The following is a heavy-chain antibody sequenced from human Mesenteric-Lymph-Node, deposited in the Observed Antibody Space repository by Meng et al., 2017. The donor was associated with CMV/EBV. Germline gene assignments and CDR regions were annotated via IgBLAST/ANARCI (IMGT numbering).Heavy chain of an antibody. CDR1: YTFPSYD. V-gene: IGHV1-46*01. D-gene: IGHD6-13*01. CDR3: ARDIGSLYGGSWYWFDP. J-gene: IGHJ5*02. Sequence: YTFPSYDTHRVRQAPGQGLEWMGIINPSGGSTNYAQKFQGRVTMTRDTSTSTVYMELSSLRSEDTAVYYCARDIGSLYGGSWYWFDPWGQGTLVTVSS. CDR2: INPSGGST.